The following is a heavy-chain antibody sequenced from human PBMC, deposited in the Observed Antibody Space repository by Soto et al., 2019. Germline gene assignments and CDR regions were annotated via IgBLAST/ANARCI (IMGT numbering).Heavy chain of an antibody. CDR3: AKDQYGSGSNFYGMDV. CDR2: ISYDGSNE. CDR1: VFNFNSDG. D-gene: IGHD3-10*01. Sequence: QMQLVESGGGVVQPGRSLRLSCEVYVFNFNSDGMHWVRPAPCKGLDCVAEISYDGSNEYYADSVKGRFIISRDKSKKTLYLQMNRLRGEETAVYYCAKDQYGSGSNFYGMDVWGQGTTVTVSS. J-gene: IGHJ6*02. V-gene: IGHV3-30*18.